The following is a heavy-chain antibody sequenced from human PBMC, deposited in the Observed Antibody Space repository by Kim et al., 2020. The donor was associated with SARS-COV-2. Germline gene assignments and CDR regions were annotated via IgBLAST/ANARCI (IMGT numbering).Heavy chain of an antibody. CDR3: ASDSSGYYDY. CDR2: YI. V-gene: IGHV3-21*01. Sequence: YIYYADSVKGRFTISRDNAKNSLYLQMNSLRAEDTAVYYCASDSSGYYDYWGQGTLVTVSS. J-gene: IGHJ4*02. D-gene: IGHD3-22*01.